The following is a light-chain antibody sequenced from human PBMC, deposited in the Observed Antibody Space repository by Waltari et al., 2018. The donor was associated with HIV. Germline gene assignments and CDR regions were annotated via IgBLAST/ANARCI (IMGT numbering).Light chain of an antibody. J-gene: IGLJ3*02. Sequence: QSALTQPPSVSGAPGQRVTISCTGSSSNIGAGYDVHWYQQLPGTAPKLLIYGNTNRPSGVPDRFSGSKSGTSASLAITGLQTEDEGTYYFQSYDNSLSGHWGFGGGTKLTVL. CDR2: GNT. CDR3: QSYDNSLSGHWG. V-gene: IGLV1-40*01. CDR1: SSNIGAGYD.